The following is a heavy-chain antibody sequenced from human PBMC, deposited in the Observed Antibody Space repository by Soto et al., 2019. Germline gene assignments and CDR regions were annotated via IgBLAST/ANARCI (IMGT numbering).Heavy chain of an antibody. Sequence: QITLKESGPTLVRPTQTLTLTCTFSGFSLSTSGVGVTWIRQPPGKALEWLALIYWDDDERYSPSLKSRLTITKDPSKNQVLLTMTNMDPVDAATYYCAHKGGRGAGMDVWGQGTTVIVSS. J-gene: IGHJ6*02. CDR1: GFSLSTSGVG. V-gene: IGHV2-5*02. CDR2: IYWDDDE. CDR3: AHKGGRGAGMDV. D-gene: IGHD2-15*01.